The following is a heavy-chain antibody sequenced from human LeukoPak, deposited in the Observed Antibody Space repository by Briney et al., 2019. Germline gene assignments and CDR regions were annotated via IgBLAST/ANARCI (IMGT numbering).Heavy chain of an antibody. CDR3: ARGDSGYYYTYYFDY. CDR1: GFTFSSYW. J-gene: IGHJ4*02. V-gene: IGHV3-74*01. CDR2: INSDGSST. D-gene: IGHD3-22*01. Sequence: GGSLRLSCAASGFTFSSYWMHWVRQAPGKGLVWVSRINSDGSSTSYADSVKGRFTISRDNAKNTLYLQMNSLRAEDTAVYYCARGDSGYYYTYYFDYWGQGTLVTVSS.